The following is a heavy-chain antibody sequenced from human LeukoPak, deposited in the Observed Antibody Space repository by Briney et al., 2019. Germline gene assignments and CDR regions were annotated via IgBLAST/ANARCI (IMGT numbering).Heavy chain of an antibody. CDR3: ARHSAVADPFDY. J-gene: IGHJ4*02. CDR2: LYDSGST. V-gene: IGHV4-39*01. D-gene: IGHD6-19*01. Sequence: SETLSLICTVSGGSISSSGYNWDWIRQPPGKGLEWIGNLYDSGSTYYNPSLKSRVTISVDTSKNQFSLKLSSVTAADTAVYYCARHSAVADPFDYWGQGTLVTVSS. CDR1: GGSISSSGYN.